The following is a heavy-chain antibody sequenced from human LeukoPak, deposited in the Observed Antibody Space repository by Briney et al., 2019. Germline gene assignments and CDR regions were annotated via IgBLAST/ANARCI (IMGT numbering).Heavy chain of an antibody. Sequence: PGGSLTLSCEASGFSFSDYAMTWVRQAPGKGLEWVSGISGGSGSRNYGDSVKGRFTISRDNSKNTLFLQLSGLRAEDTAVYYCAKGQEFLEWIYDYWGQGTLFTVSS. J-gene: IGHJ4*02. CDR3: AKGQEFLEWIYDY. V-gene: IGHV3-23*01. CDR1: GFSFSDYA. CDR2: ISGGSGSR. D-gene: IGHD3-3*01.